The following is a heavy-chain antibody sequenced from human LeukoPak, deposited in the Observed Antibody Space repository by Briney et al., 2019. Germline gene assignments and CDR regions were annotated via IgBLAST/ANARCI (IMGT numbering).Heavy chain of an antibody. Sequence: SQTLSLTCAISGDSVSSSSAAWNWIRQSPSRGLEWLGRTYCRSKWYNDYAVSVKSRITINPDTSKNQFSLQLDSVTLEDTAVYYCTRGLFFDYWGQGTLVTVSS. CDR1: GDSVSSSSAA. CDR3: TRGLFFDY. CDR2: TYCRSKWYN. V-gene: IGHV6-1*01. J-gene: IGHJ4*02.